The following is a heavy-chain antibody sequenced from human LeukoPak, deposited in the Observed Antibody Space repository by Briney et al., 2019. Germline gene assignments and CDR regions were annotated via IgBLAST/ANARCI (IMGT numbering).Heavy chain of an antibody. CDR1: GYTFTGYY. Sequence: ASVKVSCKASGYTFTGYYMHWVRQAPGQGLEGMGWINPNSGGTNYAQKFQGRVTMTRDTSISTAYMELSRLRSDDTAVYYCARVACSSTSCYVSYYYYYGMDVWGQGTTVTVSS. D-gene: IGHD2-2*01. CDR2: INPNSGGT. J-gene: IGHJ6*02. CDR3: ARVACSSTSCYVSYYYYYGMDV. V-gene: IGHV1-2*02.